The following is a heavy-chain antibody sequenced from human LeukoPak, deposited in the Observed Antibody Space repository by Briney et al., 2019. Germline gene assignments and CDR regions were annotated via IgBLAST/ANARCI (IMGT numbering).Heavy chain of an antibody. CDR2: AYYSGST. V-gene: IGHV4-59*01. Sequence: KPSETLSLTCTVSGASISSYYWSWVRQPPGKGLEWIGYAYYSGSTNYSPSLESRVTVSVDTSKNQFSLKLNSVTAADTAVYYCARIIYGGNSEYFYYAMDVWGQGTAVTVSS. CDR1: GASISSYY. D-gene: IGHD4-23*01. J-gene: IGHJ6*02. CDR3: ARIIYGGNSEYFYYAMDV.